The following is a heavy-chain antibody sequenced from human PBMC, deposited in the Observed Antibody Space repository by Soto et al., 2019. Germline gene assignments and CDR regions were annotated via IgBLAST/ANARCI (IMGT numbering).Heavy chain of an antibody. D-gene: IGHD4-17*01. V-gene: IGHV6-1*01. CDR1: GDSVSSTSVA. J-gene: IGHJ3*02. Sequence: SQTLSLTCAISGDSVSSTSVAWNWIRQSPSRGLEWLGRTYYRSKWYNDYAVSVKSRITINPDTSKNQFSLQLNTVTHEDTAVDYCAKDDAPTLYGDYFIVAFDIWGQGTMVTVSS. CDR2: TYYRSKWYN. CDR3: AKDDAPTLYGDYFIVAFDI.